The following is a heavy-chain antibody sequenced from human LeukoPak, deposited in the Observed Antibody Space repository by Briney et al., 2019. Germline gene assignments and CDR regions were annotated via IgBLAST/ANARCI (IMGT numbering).Heavy chain of an antibody. Sequence: GGSLRLSCAASGFTVSSDYMSWVRQAPGKGLEWVSVIYSGGSTYYADSVKGRFTISRDKSKNTVYLQMNSLRFEDTAMYYCARNWFDPWGEGTLVTVSS. J-gene: IGHJ5*02. CDR3: ARNWFDP. V-gene: IGHV3-53*05. CDR2: IYSGGST. CDR1: GFTVSSDY.